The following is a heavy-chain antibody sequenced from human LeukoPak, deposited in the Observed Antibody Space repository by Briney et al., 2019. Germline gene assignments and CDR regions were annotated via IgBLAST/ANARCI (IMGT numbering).Heavy chain of an antibody. CDR2: IYYSGST. CDR1: GGSIGSGGYY. Sequence: SETLSLTCTVSGGSIGSGGYYWSWIRQHPGKGLEWLGYIYYSGSTYYNPSLKSRVTISVDTSKNQFSLKVSSVTAADTAVYYCARALGVGATEWYFDLWGRGTLVTVSS. V-gene: IGHV4-31*03. CDR3: ARALGVGATEWYFDL. J-gene: IGHJ2*01. D-gene: IGHD1-26*01.